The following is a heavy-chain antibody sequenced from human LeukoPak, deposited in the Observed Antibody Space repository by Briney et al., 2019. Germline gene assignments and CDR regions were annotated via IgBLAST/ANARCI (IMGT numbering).Heavy chain of an antibody. Sequence: GGSLRLSCAASGFTFSSYAMSWVRQAPGKGLEWVSAISGSGGSTYYADSVKGRFTISRDNSKNTLYLQMNSLRAEDTAVYYCDKMAGLGELSSTLFDYWGQGTLVTVSS. V-gene: IGHV3-23*01. CDR1: GFTFSSYA. J-gene: IGHJ4*02. D-gene: IGHD3-16*02. CDR2: ISGSGGST. CDR3: DKMAGLGELSSTLFDY.